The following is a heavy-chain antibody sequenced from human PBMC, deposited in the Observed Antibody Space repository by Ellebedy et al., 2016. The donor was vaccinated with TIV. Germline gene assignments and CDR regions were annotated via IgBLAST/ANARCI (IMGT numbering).Heavy chain of an antibody. CDR1: GFTFSDYY. CDR2: IWYDGSNK. D-gene: IGHD6-13*01. CDR3: ARAAAAGLSY. V-gene: IGHV3-33*08. Sequence: GESLKISXAASGFTFSDYYMSWIRQAPGKGLEWVAVIWYDGSNKYYADSVKGRFTISRDNSKNTLYLQMNSLRAEDTAVYYCARAAAAGLSYWGQGTLVTVSS. J-gene: IGHJ4*02.